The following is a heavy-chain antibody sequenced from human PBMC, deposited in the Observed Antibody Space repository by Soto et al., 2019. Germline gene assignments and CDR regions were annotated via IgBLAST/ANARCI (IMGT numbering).Heavy chain of an antibody. CDR3: ARGLGTSSSSVYYYYYMDV. CDR1: GGSISSYY. D-gene: IGHD6-6*01. V-gene: IGHV4-59*01. CDR2: IYYSGST. J-gene: IGHJ6*03. Sequence: SETLSLTCTVSGGSISSYYWSWIRQPPGKGLEWIGYIYYSGSTNYNPSLKSRVTISVDTSKNQFSLKLSSVTAADTAVYYCARGLGTSSSSVYYYYYMDVWGKGTTVTVSS.